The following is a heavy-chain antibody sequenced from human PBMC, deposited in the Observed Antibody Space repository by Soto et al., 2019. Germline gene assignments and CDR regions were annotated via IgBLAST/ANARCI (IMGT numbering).Heavy chain of an antibody. CDR1: GGSISSGGYY. Sequence: SETLSLTCTVSGGSISSGGYYWSWIRQHPGKGLEWIGYIYYSGSTYYNPSLKSRVTISVDTSKNQFSLKLSSVTAADTAVYYCARGKRDGYNFYYYYGMDVWGQGTTVTVS. CDR3: ARGKRDGYNFYYYYGMDV. D-gene: IGHD5-12*01. J-gene: IGHJ6*02. CDR2: IYYSGST. V-gene: IGHV4-31*03.